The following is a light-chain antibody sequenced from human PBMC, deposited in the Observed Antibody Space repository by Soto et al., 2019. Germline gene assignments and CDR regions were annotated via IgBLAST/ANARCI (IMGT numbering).Light chain of an antibody. CDR2: DVT. Sequence: QSVLTQPPSVSGAPGQRVTISCTGSISDVGFYARVSWYQQPPGTAPKLLIYDVTNRPSGVPDRFSGSQSGKTASLTISGLQAGDEADYYCSSYTSSSTYVFGTGTKVTVL. J-gene: IGLJ1*01. V-gene: IGLV2-18*02. CDR1: ISDVGFYAR. CDR3: SSYTSSSTYV.